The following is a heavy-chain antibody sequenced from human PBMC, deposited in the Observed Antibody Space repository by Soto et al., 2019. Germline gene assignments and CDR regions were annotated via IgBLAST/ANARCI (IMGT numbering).Heavy chain of an antibody. J-gene: IGHJ3*02. D-gene: IGHD1-26*01. CDR3: ARADVGATVGAFDI. CDR2: IWYDGSNK. Sequence: GGSLRLSCAASGFTFSSYGMHWVRQAPGKGLEWVAVIWYDGSNKYYADSVKGRFTISRGNSKNTLYLQMNSLRAEDTAVYYCARADVGATVGAFDIWGQGTMVTVSS. CDR1: GFTFSSYG. V-gene: IGHV3-33*01.